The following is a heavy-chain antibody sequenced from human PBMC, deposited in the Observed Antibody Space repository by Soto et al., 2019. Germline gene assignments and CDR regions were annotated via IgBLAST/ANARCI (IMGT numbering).Heavy chain of an antibody. J-gene: IGHJ4*02. D-gene: IGHD3-10*02. CDR3: ARSYVTSRPIDY. V-gene: IGHV1-46*01. CDR2: TNPGDGST. Sequence: QVHLVQSGAEVKKSGASVKVSCKASGYSLTSYYMHWVRQAPGQGLEWMGITNPGDGSTRYAQKFKGRVTMTSDTSTSTVYMEMSSLTSEDTGVYYCARSYVTSRPIDYWGQGTLVTVSS. CDR1: GYSLTSYY.